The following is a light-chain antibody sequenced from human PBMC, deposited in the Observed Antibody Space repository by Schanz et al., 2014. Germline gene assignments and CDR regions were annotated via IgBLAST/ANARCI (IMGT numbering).Light chain of an antibody. J-gene: IGKJ1*01. CDR2: GAS. V-gene: IGKV3-20*01. Sequence: DIVMTQSPAALSVSPGERATLSCRASQSVGSNLAWYQQKPGQAPRLLIYGASSRATGIPDRFSGSGSGTXFTLTINRLEPEDYAVYYCHQYGSSPETFGQGTKVEIK. CDR1: QSVGSN. CDR3: HQYGSSPET.